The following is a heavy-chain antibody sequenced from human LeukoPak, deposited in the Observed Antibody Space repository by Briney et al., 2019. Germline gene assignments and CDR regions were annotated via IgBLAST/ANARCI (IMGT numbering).Heavy chain of an antibody. V-gene: IGHV3-30*04. J-gene: IGHJ4*02. CDR1: GFTFSTYA. CDR2: ISDDGRHN. Sequence: GGSLRLSCAASGFTFSTYAMNWVRQAPGKGLEWVAVISDDGRHNYYADSVKGRFTISRDNSKSALYLQMNSLRDDDSAAYFCARVYLERLTAGYFDHWGQGTQVTVSP. CDR3: ARVYLERLTAGYFDH. D-gene: IGHD2-8*01.